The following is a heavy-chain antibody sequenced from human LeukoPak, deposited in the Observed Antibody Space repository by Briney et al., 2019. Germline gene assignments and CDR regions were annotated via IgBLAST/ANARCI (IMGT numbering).Heavy chain of an antibody. CDR2: INPNSGGT. CDR1: GYTFTGYY. V-gene: IGHV1-2*02. D-gene: IGHD3-22*01. Sequence: ASVKVSCKASGYTFTGYYMHWVRQAPGQGLEWMGWINPNSGGTNYAQKFQGRVTMTRDTSISTAYMELSRLRSDDTAVYYCARATYYYDSSGYWAFDIWGQGTMVTVSS. J-gene: IGHJ3*02. CDR3: ARATYYYDSSGYWAFDI.